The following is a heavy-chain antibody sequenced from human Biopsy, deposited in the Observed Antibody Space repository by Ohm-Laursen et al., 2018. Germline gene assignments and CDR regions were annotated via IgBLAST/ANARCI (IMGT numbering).Heavy chain of an antibody. Sequence: SQTLSLTCTVSVGSISSGGSYWSWIRQRPGKGLEWIGYIFNSANTYYNPSPKNLITISGDTSKNQFSLKLNSVTAADTAVYYCARGDYFDSNGYFWFDPWGQGTLVTVSS. CDR2: IFNSANT. J-gene: IGHJ5*02. V-gene: IGHV4-31*01. CDR3: ARGDYFDSNGYFWFDP. CDR1: VGSISSGGSY. D-gene: IGHD3-22*01.